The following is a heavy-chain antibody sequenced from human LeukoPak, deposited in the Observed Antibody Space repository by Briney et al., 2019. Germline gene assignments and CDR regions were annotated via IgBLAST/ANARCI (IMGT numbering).Heavy chain of an antibody. CDR1: GFTFSSYA. D-gene: IGHD2-2*01. Sequence: PGGSLRLSCAASGFTFSSYAMSWVRQAPGEGLEWVSAISGSGGSTYYADSVKGRFTISRDNSKNTLYLQMNSLRAEDTAVYYCTAAANPRGYYYGMDVWGKGTTVTVSS. V-gene: IGHV3-23*01. CDR2: ISGSGGST. CDR3: TAAANPRGYYYGMDV. J-gene: IGHJ6*04.